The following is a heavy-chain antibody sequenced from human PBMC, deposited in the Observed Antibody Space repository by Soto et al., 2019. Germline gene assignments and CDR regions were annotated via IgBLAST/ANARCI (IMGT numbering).Heavy chain of an antibody. CDR3: ARGRGWRGGMDV. V-gene: IGHV1-69*02. D-gene: IGHD3-10*01. J-gene: IGHJ6*02. Sequence: QVQLVQSGAEVKKPGSSVKVSCKASGGTFSSYTISWVRQAPGQGLEWMGRIIPILGIANYAQKFQGRVTITEDKSRSTAYMEVSRLRSEDTAVYYCARGRGWRGGMDVWGQGTTVTVSS. CDR2: IIPILGIA. CDR1: GGTFSSYT.